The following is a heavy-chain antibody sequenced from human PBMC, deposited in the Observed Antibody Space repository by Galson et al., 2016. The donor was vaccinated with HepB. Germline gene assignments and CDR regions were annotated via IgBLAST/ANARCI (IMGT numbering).Heavy chain of an antibody. D-gene: IGHD6-19*01. J-gene: IGHJ4*02. CDR1: GFTFSTSW. V-gene: IGHV3-72*01. CDR3: AREGSVSGPDFDN. CDR2: TKDRPNSYTA. Sequence: SLRLSCAASGFTFSTSWMSWVRQAPGKGLEWVGRTKDRPNSYTAEYAASVKGRFTISRDDSKNSVYLQMNSLKIEDTAVYYCAREGSVSGPDFDNWGQGTLVTVSS.